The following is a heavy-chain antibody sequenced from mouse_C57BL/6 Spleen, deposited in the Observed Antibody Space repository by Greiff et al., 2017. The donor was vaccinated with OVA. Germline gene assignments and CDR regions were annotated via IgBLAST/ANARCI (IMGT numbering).Heavy chain of an antibody. D-gene: IGHD2-4*01. V-gene: IGHV7-3*01. CDR3: ASDALDDYDGSAMDY. J-gene: IGHJ4*01. CDR1: GFTFTDYY. CDR2: IRNKANGYTT. Sequence: EVQLQESGGGLVQPGGSLSLSCAASGFTFTDYYMSWVRQPPGQALEWLGFIRNKANGYTTEYSASVKGRFTISRDNSQSILYLQMNALRAEDSATYDCASDALDDYDGSAMDYWGQGTSVTVSS.